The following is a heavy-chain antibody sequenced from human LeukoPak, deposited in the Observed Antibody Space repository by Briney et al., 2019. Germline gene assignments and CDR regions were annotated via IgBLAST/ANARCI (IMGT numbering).Heavy chain of an antibody. CDR2: IKSKTDGGTT. Sequence: GGSLRLSCAASGFTFSSYSMNWVRQAPGKGLEWVGRIKSKTDGGTTDYAAPVKGRFTISRDDSKNTLYLQMNSLKTEDTAVYYCTTLPTSLSEWERLDAFDIWGQGTMVTVSS. D-gene: IGHD1-26*01. J-gene: IGHJ3*02. CDR3: TTLPTSLSEWERLDAFDI. CDR1: GFTFSSYS. V-gene: IGHV3-15*01.